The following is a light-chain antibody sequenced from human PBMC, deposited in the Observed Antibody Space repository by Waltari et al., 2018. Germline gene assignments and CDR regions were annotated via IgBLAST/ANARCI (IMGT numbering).Light chain of an antibody. V-gene: IGLV3-9*01. J-gene: IGLJ2*01. CDR2: KDT. CDR3: QVWDSNLVV. Sequence: SYDLPQPLSVSVALGQPARITCGGSDLGNKHVHWYQQKPGQPPVLVIYKDTNRASGTPERFSASKSGNTATLTISGVQAGDDADYYCQVWDSNLVVFGGGTKLTVL. CDR1: DLGNKH.